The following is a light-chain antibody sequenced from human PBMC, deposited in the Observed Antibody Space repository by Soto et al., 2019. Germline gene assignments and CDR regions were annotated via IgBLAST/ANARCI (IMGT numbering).Light chain of an antibody. CDR1: QNLLHIDGYNY. CDR3: MQALQTPIT. Sequence: DIVMTQSPLSLPVTPGEPASISCRSSQNLLHIDGYNYLDWYLQKPGQSPQLLIFLGSNRASGVPDRFSGSGSGTDFTLKISRVEAEDVGVYYCMQALQTPITFGLGTRLEIK. V-gene: IGKV2-28*01. CDR2: LGS. J-gene: IGKJ5*01.